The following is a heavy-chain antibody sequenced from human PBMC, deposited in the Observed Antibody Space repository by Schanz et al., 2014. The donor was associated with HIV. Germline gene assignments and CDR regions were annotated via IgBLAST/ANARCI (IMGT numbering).Heavy chain of an antibody. CDR2: IIPIFNTA. CDR3: ARDFNIGDQYYFDH. CDR1: GYPFSNSG. Sequence: QVQVVQSGAEMKKPGASVKVSCRATGYPFSNSGVSWVRQAPGQGLEWMGGIIPIFNTANYAQKFQGRVTITADESTSTVYMHLSSLRSDDTAVYFCARDFNIGDQYYFDHWGQGTLVTVSS. V-gene: IGHV1-69*13. J-gene: IGHJ4*02. D-gene: IGHD2-21*02.